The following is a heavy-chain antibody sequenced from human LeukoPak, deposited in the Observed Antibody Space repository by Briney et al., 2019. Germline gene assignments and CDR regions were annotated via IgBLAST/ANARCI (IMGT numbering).Heavy chain of an antibody. D-gene: IGHD3-3*01. Sequence: MPSETLSLTCTVSGGSISGYYWSWIRQPAGKGLEWIGRIYTSGSTNYNPSLKSRVTMSVDTSKNQFSLKLTSVTAADTAVYYCARENSSGYSRHFDYWGQGTLVTVSS. V-gene: IGHV4-4*07. J-gene: IGHJ4*02. CDR3: ARENSSGYSRHFDY. CDR2: IYTSGST. CDR1: GGSISGYY.